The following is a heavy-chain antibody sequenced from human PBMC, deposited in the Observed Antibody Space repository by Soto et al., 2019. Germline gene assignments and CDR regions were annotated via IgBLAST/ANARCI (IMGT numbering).Heavy chain of an antibody. V-gene: IGHV3-74*01. CDR3: ARDGQSGSSETYYDFWSGYYTSYYYYGMDV. D-gene: IGHD3-3*01. CDR1: GFTFSSYW. Sequence: PGGSLRLSCAASGFTFSSYWMHWVRQAPGKGLVWVSRINSGGSSTSYADSVKGRFTISRDNAKNTLYLQMNSLRAEDTAVYYCARDGQSGSSETYYDFWSGYYTSYYYYGMDVWGQGTTVTVSS. CDR2: INSGGSST. J-gene: IGHJ6*02.